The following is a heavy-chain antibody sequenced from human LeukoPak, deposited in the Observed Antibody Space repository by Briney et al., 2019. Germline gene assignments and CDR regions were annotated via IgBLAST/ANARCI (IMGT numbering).Heavy chain of an antibody. CDR3: ARDSGERDSGSYLIAY. V-gene: IGHV1-18*01. J-gene: IGHJ4*02. D-gene: IGHD3-10*01. CDR2: NSAYNGST. CDR1: GYTFTSYG. Sequence: ASVKVSCKASGYTFTSYGISWVRQAPGQGLEWKGWNSAYNGSTNYAQKLQGRVTMTTDTSTSTAYMELSRLRSDDTAVYYCARDSGERDSGSYLIAYWGQGTLVTVSS.